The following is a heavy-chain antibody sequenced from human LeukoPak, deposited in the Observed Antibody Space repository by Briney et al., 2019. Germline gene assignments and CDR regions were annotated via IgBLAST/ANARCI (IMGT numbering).Heavy chain of an antibody. V-gene: IGHV4-61*01. CDR1: GGSISSSSYY. Sequence: KTSETLSLTCTVSGGSISSSSYYWSWIRQPPGKGLEWIGYISYSGSTNYNPSLKSRVTISVDTSKNQFSLKLSSVTAADTAVYYCAKYVWGSYPTFEDYWGQGTLVTVSS. CDR3: AKYVWGSYPTFEDY. J-gene: IGHJ4*02. D-gene: IGHD3-16*02. CDR2: ISYSGST.